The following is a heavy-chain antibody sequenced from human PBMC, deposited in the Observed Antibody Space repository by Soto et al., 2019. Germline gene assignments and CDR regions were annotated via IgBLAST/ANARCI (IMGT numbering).Heavy chain of an antibody. CDR1: GFTVSSNY. CDR3: ARDDGLADAFDI. V-gene: IGHV3-66*01. CDR2: IYSDSST. D-gene: IGHD4-17*01. J-gene: IGHJ3*02. Sequence: EVQLVESGGGLVQPGGSLRLSCAASGFTVSSNYKSWVRQAPGKGLEWVSVIYSDSSTYYADSVKGRFTISRDNSKNTLYLQMNSLRAEDTAVYYCARDDGLADAFDIWGQGTMVTVSS.